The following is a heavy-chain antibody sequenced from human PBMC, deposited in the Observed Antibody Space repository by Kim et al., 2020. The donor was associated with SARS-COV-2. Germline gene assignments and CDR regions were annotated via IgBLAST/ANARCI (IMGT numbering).Heavy chain of an antibody. V-gene: IGHV4-34*01. CDR2: INHSGST. Sequence: SETLSLTCAVYGGSFSGYYWSWIRQPPGKGLEWIGEINHSGSTNYNPSLKSRVTISVDTSKNQFSLKLSSVTAADTAVYYCARDPRGRGSPRYFDYWGQGTLVTVSS. CDR1: GGSFSGYY. J-gene: IGHJ4*02. D-gene: IGHD3-10*01. CDR3: ARDPRGRGSPRYFDY.